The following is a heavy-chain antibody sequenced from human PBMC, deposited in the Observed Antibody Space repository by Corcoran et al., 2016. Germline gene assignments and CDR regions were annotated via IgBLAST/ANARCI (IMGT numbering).Heavy chain of an antibody. CDR3: AQVQCSGGSCYSGDPDYFDF. J-gene: IGHJ4*02. CDR2: IYHSGSP. Sequence: QVQLQESGPGLVKPSETLSLTCSVSGYSISSGYYWGWIRQPPGKGLEWIGSIYHSGSPYYNPSLKSRVTISVDTSKNQFSLKLSSVTAADTAVYYCAQVQCSGGSCYSGDPDYFDFWGQGTLVTVSS. D-gene: IGHD2-15*01. V-gene: IGHV4-38-2*01. CDR1: GYSISSGYY.